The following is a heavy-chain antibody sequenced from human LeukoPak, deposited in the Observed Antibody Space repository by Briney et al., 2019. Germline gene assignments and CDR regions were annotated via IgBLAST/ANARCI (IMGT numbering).Heavy chain of an antibody. CDR1: GFTFSSYE. CDR3: AELGITMIGGV. Sequence: GGSLRLSCAASGFTFSSYEMNWVRQAPGKGLEWVSYISSNGSTIYYADSVKGRFTISRDNAKNSLYLQMNSLRAEDTAVYYCAELGITMIGGVWGKGTTATISS. CDR2: ISSNGSTI. V-gene: IGHV3-48*03. D-gene: IGHD3-10*02. J-gene: IGHJ6*04.